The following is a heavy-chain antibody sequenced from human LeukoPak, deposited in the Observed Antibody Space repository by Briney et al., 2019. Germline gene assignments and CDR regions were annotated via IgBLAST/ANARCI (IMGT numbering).Heavy chain of an antibody. CDR2: ISGSGGST. CDR1: GFTFSNYA. V-gene: IGHV3-23*01. J-gene: IGHJ4*02. Sequence: GGSLRLSCAASGFTFSNYAMSWVRQAPGKGLEWVSAISGSGGSTYYADSVKGRFTISRDNSKNTLYLQMNSLRAEDTAVYYCAKDHYDILTGYLGVFDYWGQGTLVAVSS. D-gene: IGHD3-9*01. CDR3: AKDHYDILTGYLGVFDY.